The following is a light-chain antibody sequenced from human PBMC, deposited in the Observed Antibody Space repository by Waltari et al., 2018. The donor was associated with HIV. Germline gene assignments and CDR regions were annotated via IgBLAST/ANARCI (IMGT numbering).Light chain of an antibody. V-gene: IGLV2-14*01. CDR3: SACRSSSTPYG. CDR2: EVS. J-gene: IGLJ1*01. CDR1: SSDVGGYNY. Sequence: QSALTQPASVSGSPGQSITISCTGTSSDVGGYNYVSWYQQHPGTAPKLMIYEVSNRPSGVSNRFSASKSGNTASLTISGLQAEDEAEYYCSACRSSSTPYGFGTGTKVTVL.